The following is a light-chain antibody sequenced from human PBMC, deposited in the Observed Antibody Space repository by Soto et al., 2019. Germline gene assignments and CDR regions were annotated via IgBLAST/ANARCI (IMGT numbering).Light chain of an antibody. CDR1: QSVSSN. J-gene: IGKJ1*01. Sequence: EIVMTQSPSTLSVSPGERATLSCRASQSVSSNLAWYQQKPGQAPRLLIYGASTRASGIPARFSGNRSGTEFALTISSLKSEDFAVYYCQQYNNWPPGMFGQGTKVEIK. CDR3: QQYNNWPPGM. V-gene: IGKV3-15*01. CDR2: GAS.